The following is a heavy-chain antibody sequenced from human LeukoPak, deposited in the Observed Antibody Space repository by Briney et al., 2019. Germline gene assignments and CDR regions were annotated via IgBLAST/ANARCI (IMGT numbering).Heavy chain of an antibody. CDR3: ARGEAEIDY. Sequence: SETLSLTCTVSGGSISSSSYYWGWIRQPPGKGLEWIGSIYYSGSTYYNPSLKSRVTILVDTSNYQFSLKLTSVTAADTAVYYCARGEAEIDYWGQGTLVTVSS. CDR2: IYYSGST. CDR1: GGSISSSSYY. J-gene: IGHJ4*02. V-gene: IGHV4-39*07.